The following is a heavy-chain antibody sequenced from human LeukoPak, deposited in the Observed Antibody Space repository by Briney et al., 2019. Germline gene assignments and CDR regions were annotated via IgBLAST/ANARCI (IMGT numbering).Heavy chain of an antibody. V-gene: IGHV3-11*01. CDR3: ARVPSGSYGLYYYYMDV. Sequence: PGGTLRLSCAASGFTFSSYGMSWIRQAPGKGLEWVSYISSSGSTIYYADSVKGRFTISRDNAKNSLYLQMNSLIAEDTAVYYCARVPSGSYGLYYYYMDVWGKGTTVTISS. D-gene: IGHD1-26*01. CDR2: ISSSGSTI. CDR1: GFTFSSYG. J-gene: IGHJ6*03.